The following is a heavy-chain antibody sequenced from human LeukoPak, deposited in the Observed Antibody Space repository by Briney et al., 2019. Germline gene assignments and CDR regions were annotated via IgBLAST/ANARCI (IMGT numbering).Heavy chain of an antibody. J-gene: IGHJ5*02. CDR1: GHTVADLS. CDR3: TRLFGEILGDSLGWGTRFDT. CDR2: LDPEDGET. D-gene: IGHD3-10*01. Sequence: ASVKVSCKVSGHTVADLSMHWVRQAPGKGLEWMGGLDPEDGETVYARKFQGRVVMTEDTSTDTAYMELSSLRSDDTAVYYCTRLFGEILGDSLGWGTRFDTWGQGTLVTVSS. V-gene: IGHV1-24*01.